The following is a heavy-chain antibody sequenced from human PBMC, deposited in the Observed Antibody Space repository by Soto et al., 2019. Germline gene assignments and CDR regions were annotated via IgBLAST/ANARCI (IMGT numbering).Heavy chain of an antibody. Sequence: GKGLEWVSVISGSGGSTYYADSVKGRFTISRDNSKNTLYLQMNSLRAEDTAEEDCAKRAHGPVFAFRRKRSSDL. D-gene: IGHD2-21*01. CDR3: AKRAHGPVFAFRRKRSSDL. CDR2: ISGSGGST. V-gene: IGHV3-23*01. J-gene: IGHJ2*01.